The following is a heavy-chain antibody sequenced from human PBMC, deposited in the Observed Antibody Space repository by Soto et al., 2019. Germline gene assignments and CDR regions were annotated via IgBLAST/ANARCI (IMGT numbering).Heavy chain of an antibody. CDR3: AKKIRYCTATSCHTDRYYFFMDV. CDR2: INGGATDT. V-gene: IGHV3-23*01. CDR1: GFTFSTYG. Sequence: GGSLRLSCAASGFTFSTYGMTWVRQAPGKGLEWVSSINGGATDTFYADSVKGRFTISRDNSQNTLYLQMNSLRAEDTAVYYCAKKIRYCTATSCHTDRYYFFMDVWGKGTTVTVSS. D-gene: IGHD2-8*02. J-gene: IGHJ6*03.